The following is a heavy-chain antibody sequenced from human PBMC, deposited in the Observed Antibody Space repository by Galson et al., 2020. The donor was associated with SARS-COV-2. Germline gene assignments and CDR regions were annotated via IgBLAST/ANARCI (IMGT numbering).Heavy chain of an antibody. Sequence: GESLKISCAASGITVSSNYMSWVRQAPGKGLEWVSVIYSGGSTYYADSVKGRFTISRDNSKNTLYLQMNSLRAEDTAVYYCARVLEYSSSWYHTFSGYYSYMDVWGKGTTVTVSS. CDR2: IYSGGST. V-gene: IGHV3-66*02. J-gene: IGHJ6*03. D-gene: IGHD6-13*01. CDR1: GITVSSNY. CDR3: ARVLEYSSSWYHTFSGYYSYMDV.